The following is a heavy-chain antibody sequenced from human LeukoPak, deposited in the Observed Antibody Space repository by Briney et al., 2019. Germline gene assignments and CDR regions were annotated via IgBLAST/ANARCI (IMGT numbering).Heavy chain of an antibody. CDR2: ISSSGSTI. CDR1: GFTFSSYE. Sequence: GGSLRLSCAASGFTFSSYEMNWVRQAPGKGLEWVSYISSSGSTIYYADSVKGRFTISRDNAKNSLYLQMNSLRAEDTAVYYCARAASGNSRGFDYWGQGTLVTVPS. D-gene: IGHD4-23*01. V-gene: IGHV3-48*03. J-gene: IGHJ4*02. CDR3: ARAASGNSRGFDY.